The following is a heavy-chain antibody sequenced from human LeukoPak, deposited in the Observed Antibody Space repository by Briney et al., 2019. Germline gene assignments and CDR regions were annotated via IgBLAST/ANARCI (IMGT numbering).Heavy chain of an antibody. Sequence: SETLSLTCSVSGGSISSYYWSWIRQPPGKGLEWIGYIYYSGSTNYNPSLKSRVTISVDTSKNQFSLKLSSVTAADTAVYHCARVSGWYWFDPWGQGTLVTVSS. CDR2: IYYSGST. CDR1: GGSISSYY. V-gene: IGHV4-59*01. J-gene: IGHJ5*02. D-gene: IGHD6-19*01. CDR3: ARVSGWYWFDP.